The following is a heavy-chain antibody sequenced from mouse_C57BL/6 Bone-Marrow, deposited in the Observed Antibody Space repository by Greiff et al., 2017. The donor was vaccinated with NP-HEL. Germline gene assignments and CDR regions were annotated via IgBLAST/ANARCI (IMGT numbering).Heavy chain of an antibody. CDR2: IDPENGDT. V-gene: IGHV14-4*01. CDR3: TTYDGNYGFAY. CDR1: GFNIKDDY. Sequence: EVKLQESGAELVRPGASVKLSCTASGFNIKDDYMHWVKQRPEQGLEWIGWIDPENGDTEYASKFQGKATITADTSSNTAYLQLSSLTSEDTAVYYCTTYDGNYGFAYWGQGTLVTVSA. D-gene: IGHD2-3*01. J-gene: IGHJ3*01.